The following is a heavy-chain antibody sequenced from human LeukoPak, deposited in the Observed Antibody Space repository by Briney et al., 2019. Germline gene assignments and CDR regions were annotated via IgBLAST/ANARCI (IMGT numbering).Heavy chain of an antibody. CDR3: ARRSLITSTKNYFDY. Sequence: GESLKISCQGSGYSFSSYWIGWVRQMPGKGLEWMGIIYPGDSDTRYSPSFQGQITISADRSIGTAYLQWSSLEASDTAMYYCARRSLITSTKNYFDYWGQGTLVTVSS. J-gene: IGHJ4*02. D-gene: IGHD2-2*01. V-gene: IGHV5-51*01. CDR1: GYSFSSYW. CDR2: IYPGDSDT.